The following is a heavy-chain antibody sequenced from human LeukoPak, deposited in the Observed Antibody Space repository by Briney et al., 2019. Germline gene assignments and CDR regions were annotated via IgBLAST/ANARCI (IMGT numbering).Heavy chain of an antibody. CDR3: ASTRRAAVAGRFDS. J-gene: IGHJ4*02. CDR1: GASMSSNY. D-gene: IGHD6-19*01. CDR2: VYHSGNT. V-gene: IGHV4-4*09. Sequence: SETLSLTCTVSGASMSSNYWSWIRQPPGKGLEWIGYVYHSGNTNYSPSLESRVTMSVDESKNQFSLRVHFVSAADTAVYYCASTRRAAVAGRFDSWGQGTLVTVSS.